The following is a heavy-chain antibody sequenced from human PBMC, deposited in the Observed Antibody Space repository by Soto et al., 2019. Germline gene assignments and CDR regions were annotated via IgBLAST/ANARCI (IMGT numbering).Heavy chain of an antibody. D-gene: IGHD4-17*01. CDR3: AREDDYGYRYINYGLDV. J-gene: IGHJ6*02. CDR2: ISFDGNKK. CDR1: GFTFNIYA. Sequence: GGSLRLSCTASGFTFNIYALHWVRQAPGKGLEWVAVISFDGNKKYYSDSVKGRFTISRDTLKNTLYLQMNNLRVEDAALYFCAREDDYGYRYINYGLDVWGQGTTVTVSS. V-gene: IGHV3-30-3*01.